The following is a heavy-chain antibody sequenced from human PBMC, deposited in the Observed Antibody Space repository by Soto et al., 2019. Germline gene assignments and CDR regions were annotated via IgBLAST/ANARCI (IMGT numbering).Heavy chain of an antibody. D-gene: IGHD4-17*01. CDR2: IYWNDDK. V-gene: IGHV2-5*01. CDR1: GFSLNTPGAG. J-gene: IGHJ5*02. CDR3: AHRGYGDYPRDNWFDP. Sequence: SGPTLVNPTQTLTLTCTFSGFSLNTPGAGVGWIRQPPGKALEWLALIYWNDDKRFSPSLKSKLTITKDTSRNQVVLTMTNMDPVGTGTYYCAHRGYGDYPRDNWFDPWGQGTLVTVSS.